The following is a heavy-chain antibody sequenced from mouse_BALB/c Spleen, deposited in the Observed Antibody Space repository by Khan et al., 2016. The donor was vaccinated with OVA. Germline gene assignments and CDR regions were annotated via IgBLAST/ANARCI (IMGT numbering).Heavy chain of an antibody. V-gene: IGHV1S81*02. Sequence: QVQLQQPGAELVNPGASVNLSCKASGYTLTSYWMHWVKQRPGQGLEWIGEINPSNGRTNYNEKFKSKATLTVDKSSSTAYMQLSSPTSEDSAGYYCARILINFDYWGQGTTLTVSS. J-gene: IGHJ2*01. CDR1: GYTLTSYW. D-gene: IGHD1-1*01. CDR3: ARILINFDY. CDR2: INPSNGRT.